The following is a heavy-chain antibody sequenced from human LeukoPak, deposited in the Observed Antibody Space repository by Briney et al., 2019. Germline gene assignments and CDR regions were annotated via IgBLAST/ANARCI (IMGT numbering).Heavy chain of an antibody. CDR3: VRWGTGKTLDY. D-gene: IGHD3-16*01. V-gene: IGHV3-33*01. CDR1: GFTFSSHG. J-gene: IGHJ4*02. CDR2: IWYDGSNK. Sequence: GGSLRLSCAASGFTFSSHGIHWVRQSPGKGLEWVAVIWYDGSNKYYADSVRGRFTISRDNSKSTVYLQMDSLRAEDTAVYYCVRWGTGKTLDYWGQGNLVTVSS.